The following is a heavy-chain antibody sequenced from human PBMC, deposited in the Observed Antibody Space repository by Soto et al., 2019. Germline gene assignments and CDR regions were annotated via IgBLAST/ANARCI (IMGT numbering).Heavy chain of an antibody. D-gene: IGHD2-15*01. Sequence: QVQLQESGPGLVKPSETLSLTCTVSGGSVSSGSYYWSWIRQPPGKGLEWVGYMYYPGSTTSNPSLKSRVTISVDTSKNQFSLKLSSVTAADTAVYYCARDLGSAGIDYWGQGTLVTVSS. CDR3: ARDLGSAGIDY. CDR2: MYYPGST. CDR1: GGSVSSGSYY. J-gene: IGHJ4*02. V-gene: IGHV4-61*01.